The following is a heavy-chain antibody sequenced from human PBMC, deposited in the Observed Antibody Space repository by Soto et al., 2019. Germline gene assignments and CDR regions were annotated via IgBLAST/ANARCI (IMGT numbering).Heavy chain of an antibody. J-gene: IGHJ5*02. CDR2: FFHSGST. CDR3: ARQEGYGWLGP. CDR1: GGSISSYD. D-gene: IGHD3-16*01. V-gene: IGHV4-59*08. Sequence: PSETLSLTCTVSGGSISSYDWSWIRQPPGKGLEWIGYFFHSGSTYYNPSLRSRVTISVDTSKNQLSLKLTSVSAADTAVYYCARQEGYGWLGPWGQGTLVTVSS.